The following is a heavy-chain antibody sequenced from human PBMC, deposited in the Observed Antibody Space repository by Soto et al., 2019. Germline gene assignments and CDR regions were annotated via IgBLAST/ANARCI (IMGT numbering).Heavy chain of an antibody. CDR1: GFTFDDYA. D-gene: IGHD3-22*01. J-gene: IGHJ6*02. CDR2: ISWNSGSI. CDR3: TTAYYYDSSGKYYYYYGMDV. V-gene: IGHV3-9*01. Sequence: GGSLRLSCAASGFTFDDYAMHWVRQAPGKGLEWVSGISWNSGSIGYADSVKGRFTISRDNAKNSLYLQMNSLKTEDTAVYYCTTAYYYDSSGKYYYYYGMDVWGQGTTVTVSS.